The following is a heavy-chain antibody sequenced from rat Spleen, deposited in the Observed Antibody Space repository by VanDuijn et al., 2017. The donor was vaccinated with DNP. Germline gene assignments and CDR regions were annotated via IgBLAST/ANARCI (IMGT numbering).Heavy chain of an antibody. CDR3: ARPDY. Sequence: EVQLVESGGGLVQPGRSLKLSCAASGFTFSDYNMAWVRQAPKKGLEWVATISYDGSSTHYRDSVKGRFTISRDNAKDTLYLQMDRLRSEDTATYYCARPDYWGQGVMVTVSS. J-gene: IGHJ2*01. V-gene: IGHV5-7*01. CDR2: ISYDGSST. CDR1: GFTFSDYN.